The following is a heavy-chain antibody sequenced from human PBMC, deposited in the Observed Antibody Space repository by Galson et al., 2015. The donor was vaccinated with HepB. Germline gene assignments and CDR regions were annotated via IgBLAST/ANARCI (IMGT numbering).Heavy chain of an antibody. Sequence: SLRLSCAASGFTFSGSAMHWVRQASGKGLEWVSRIRSKANSYATAYAASVKGRFTISRDDSKNTAYLQMNSLKTEDTAVYYCTRFWSNRKDQYYYYYGMDVWGQGTTVTVSS. V-gene: IGHV3-73*01. D-gene: IGHD3-3*01. CDR2: IRSKANSYAT. J-gene: IGHJ6*02. CDR3: TRFWSNRKDQYYYYYGMDV. CDR1: GFTFSGSA.